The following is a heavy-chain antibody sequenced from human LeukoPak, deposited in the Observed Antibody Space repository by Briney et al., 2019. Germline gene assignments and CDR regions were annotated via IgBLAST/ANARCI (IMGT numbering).Heavy chain of an antibody. CDR3: ARALGGVLWFGELPGGGYYFDY. J-gene: IGHJ4*02. CDR2: ISSSSRTR. D-gene: IGHD3-10*01. V-gene: IGHV3-48*04. Sequence: PGGSLRLSCAASGFNFSTYNVNWVRQAPGKGLDWVSYISSSSRTRYYADSVKGRFTISRDNAKDSLYLQMNSLRAEDTAVYYCARALGGVLWFGELPGGGYYFDYWGQGTLVTVSS. CDR1: GFNFSTYN.